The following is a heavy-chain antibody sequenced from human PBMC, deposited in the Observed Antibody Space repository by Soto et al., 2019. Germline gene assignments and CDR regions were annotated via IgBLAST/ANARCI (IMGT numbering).Heavy chain of an antibody. V-gene: IGHV4-39*01. Sequence: QLQLQESGPGLVKPSETLSLTCTVSGGSISSSSYYWGWIRQPPGKGLEWIGSIYYSGSTYYNPSLKSRVTISVDTSKNQFSLKLSSVTAADTAVYYCARYSGYGGEDYWGQGTLVTVSS. CDR1: GGSISSSSYY. D-gene: IGHD5-12*01. CDR2: IYYSGST. J-gene: IGHJ4*02. CDR3: ARYSGYGGEDY.